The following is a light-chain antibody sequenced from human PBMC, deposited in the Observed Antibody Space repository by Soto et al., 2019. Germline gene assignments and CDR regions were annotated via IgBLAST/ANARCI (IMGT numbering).Light chain of an antibody. Sequence: EIVMTQSPATLSVSPGERATLSCRASQSVSSNLAWYQQKPGQAPRLIIYGASSRATGIPDRFSGSGSGTDFTLTISRLEPEDFAVYYCQQYRNSPITFGQGTRLEI. V-gene: IGKV3-20*01. CDR3: QQYRNSPIT. CDR1: QSVSSN. CDR2: GAS. J-gene: IGKJ5*01.